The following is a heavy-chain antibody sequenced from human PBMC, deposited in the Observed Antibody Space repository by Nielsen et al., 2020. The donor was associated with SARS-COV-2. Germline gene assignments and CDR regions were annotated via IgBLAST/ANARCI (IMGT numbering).Heavy chain of an antibody. CDR3: ARGQFLLGDFDY. CDR2: FDPEDGET. D-gene: IGHD3-9*01. CDR1: GYTPTELS. J-gene: IGHJ4*02. V-gene: IGHV1-24*01. Sequence: ASVKVSCKVSGYTPTELSMHWVRQTPGKGLEWMGGFDPEDGETIYAQKFQGRVTMTTDTSTSTAYMELRSLRSDDTAVYYCARGQFLLGDFDYWGQGTLVTVSS.